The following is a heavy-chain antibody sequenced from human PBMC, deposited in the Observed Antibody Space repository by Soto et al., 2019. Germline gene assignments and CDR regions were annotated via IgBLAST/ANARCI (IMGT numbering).Heavy chain of an antibody. CDR2: INPETGGT. D-gene: IGHD2-21*01. CDR3: ARERFQVISDGMDV. Sequence: ASVKVSCKASGYTFTGYYVHWVRGAPGQGLEWMGWINPETGGTSYAQKFQGRVTLSRDTSINTAYLELSSLRFDDAAVYFCARERFQVISDGMDVWGQGTTVTAP. J-gene: IGHJ6*02. CDR1: GYTFTGYY. V-gene: IGHV1-2*02.